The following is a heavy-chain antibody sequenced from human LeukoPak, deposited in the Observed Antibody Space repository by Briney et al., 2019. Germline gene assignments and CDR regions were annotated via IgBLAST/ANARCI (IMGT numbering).Heavy chain of an antibody. CDR3: APRSGSYESPAGY. D-gene: IGHD3-10*01. Sequence: GGSPRLSCAASGFTFSSYSMNWVRQAPGKGLEWVSSISSSSSYIYYADSVKGRFTISRDNAKNSLYLQMNSLRAEDTAVYYCAPRSGSYESPAGYWGQGTLVTVSS. CDR2: ISSSSSYI. CDR1: GFTFSSYS. V-gene: IGHV3-21*01. J-gene: IGHJ4*02.